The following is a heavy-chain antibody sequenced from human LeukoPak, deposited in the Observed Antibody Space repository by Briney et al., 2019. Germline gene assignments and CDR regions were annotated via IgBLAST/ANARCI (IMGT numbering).Heavy chain of an antibody. CDR1: GFTFSSYS. Sequence: GGSLRLSCAASGFTFSSYSMNWVRQAPGKVLELVSSISSISSYIYYADSVKGRFTISRDNAKNSLYLQMNSLRAEDTAVYYCARFHYDFWSGYLHYYYYGMDVWGQGTTVTVSS. CDR2: ISSISSYI. V-gene: IGHV3-21*01. J-gene: IGHJ6*02. D-gene: IGHD3-3*01. CDR3: ARFHYDFWSGYLHYYYYGMDV.